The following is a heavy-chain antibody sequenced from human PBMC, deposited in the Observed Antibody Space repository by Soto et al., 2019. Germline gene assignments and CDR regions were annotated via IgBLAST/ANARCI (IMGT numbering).Heavy chain of an antibody. CDR1: GGSIISYY. CDR2: IYYSGST. V-gene: IGHV4-59*08. Sequence: PSETLSLTCTVSGGSIISYYWSWILQPPWKGLEWIGYIYYSGSTNYNPSLKSRVTISVDTSKNQFSLKLSSVTAADTAVYYCARHLGIAVAGLNWFDPWGQGTLVTVSS. J-gene: IGHJ5*02. CDR3: ARHLGIAVAGLNWFDP. D-gene: IGHD6-19*01.